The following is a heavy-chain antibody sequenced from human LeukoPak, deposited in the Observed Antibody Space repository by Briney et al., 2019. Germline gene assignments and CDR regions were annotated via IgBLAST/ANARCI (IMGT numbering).Heavy chain of an antibody. CDR3: TGTYYYDSIDYFDY. V-gene: IGHV3-74*01. CDR2: IKSDGSST. J-gene: IGHJ4*02. CDR1: GFTFRSYW. Sequence: GGSLRLSCAASGFTFRSYWMHWVRQAPGKGLVWVSRIKSDGSSTIYADSVKGRFTISRDNAKNTLYLQMNSLRAEDTAVYYCTGTYYYDSIDYFDYWGQGALVTVSS. D-gene: IGHD3-22*01.